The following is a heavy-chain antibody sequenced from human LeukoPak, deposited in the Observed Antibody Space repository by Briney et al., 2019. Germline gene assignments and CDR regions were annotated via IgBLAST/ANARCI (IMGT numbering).Heavy chain of an antibody. Sequence: GGSLRLSCAASGFTFSSHAMSCVRQAPGKGLEWVSVISGSGGSTYYADSVKGRFTISRDNSKNTLFLQMNSLRAEDTAVYYCARPVGYSYGGGFNSWGQGTLVTVSS. CDR1: GFTFSSHA. V-gene: IGHV3-23*01. CDR2: ISGSGGST. CDR3: ARPVGYSYGGGFNS. J-gene: IGHJ4*02. D-gene: IGHD5-18*01.